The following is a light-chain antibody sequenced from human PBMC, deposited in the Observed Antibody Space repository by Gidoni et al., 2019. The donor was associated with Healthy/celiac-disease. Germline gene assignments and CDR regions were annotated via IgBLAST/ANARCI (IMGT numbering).Light chain of an antibody. CDR2: QDS. CDR3: QAWDSSTHVV. Sequence: SYELTQPPSLSVYPGQTASLNCPGDQLGDKYACWYQQKPSQSPVLVIYQDSKRPSGIPERFSGSNSGNTATLTISGTQAMDEADYYCQAWDSSTHVVFGGGTKLTVL. J-gene: IGLJ2*01. V-gene: IGLV3-1*01. CDR1: QLGDKY.